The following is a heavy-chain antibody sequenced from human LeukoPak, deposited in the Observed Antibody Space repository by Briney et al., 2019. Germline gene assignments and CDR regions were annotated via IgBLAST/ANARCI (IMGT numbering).Heavy chain of an antibody. CDR3: AREPRVRTDAFDI. D-gene: IGHD3-3*01. J-gene: IGHJ3*02. V-gene: IGHV4-61*02. CDR2: IYTSGST. Sequence: SETLSLTCTVSGGSISSCSYYWSWIRQPAGKGLEWIGRIYTSGSTNYNPSLKSRVTISVDTSKNQFSLKLSSVTAADTAVYYCAREPRVRTDAFDIWGQGTMVTVSS. CDR1: GGSISSCSYY.